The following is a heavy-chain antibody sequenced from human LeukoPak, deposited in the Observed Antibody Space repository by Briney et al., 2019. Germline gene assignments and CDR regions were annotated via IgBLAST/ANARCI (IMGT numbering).Heavy chain of an antibody. J-gene: IGHJ4*02. V-gene: IGHV3-21*01. D-gene: IGHD1-7*01. CDR2: ISSSSSYI. Sequence: GGSLRLSCAASGFTFSSYSMNWVRQAPGKGLEWVSSISSSSSYIYYADSVMGRFTISRDNAKNSLYLQMNSLRAEDTAVYYCARVRKLELRYWGQGTLVTVSS. CDR3: ARVRKLELRY. CDR1: GFTFSSYS.